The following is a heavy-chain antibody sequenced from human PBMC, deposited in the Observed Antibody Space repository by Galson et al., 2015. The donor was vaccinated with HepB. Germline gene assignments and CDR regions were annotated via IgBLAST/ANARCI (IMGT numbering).Heavy chain of an antibody. CDR1: GFNFRSYA. D-gene: IGHD5-18*01. Sequence: SLRLSCAASGFNFRSYAMYWVRQAPGKGLEWVAVISYDGSNKYYADSVKGRFTISRDNSKNTLYVQMNSLRAEDAAVYYCARNGIMHSYGFVHMDVWGKGTPVTVSS. CDR2: ISYDGSNK. J-gene: IGHJ6*03. V-gene: IGHV3-30-3*01. CDR3: ARNGIMHSYGFVHMDV.